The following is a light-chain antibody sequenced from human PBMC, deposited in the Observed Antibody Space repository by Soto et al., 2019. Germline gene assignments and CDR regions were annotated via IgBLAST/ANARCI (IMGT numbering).Light chain of an antibody. V-gene: IGLV2-14*01. Sequence: QSALTQPASVSGSPGQSITISCTGTSSDVGGYNFVSWYQQHPGKAPKLLIYEVTNRPSGVSNRFSGSKSGNTASLTISGLQAEDEADYHCSSYTSSSTNVLFGGGTKLTVL. CDR3: SSYTSSSTNVL. CDR2: EVT. CDR1: SSDVGGYNF. J-gene: IGLJ3*02.